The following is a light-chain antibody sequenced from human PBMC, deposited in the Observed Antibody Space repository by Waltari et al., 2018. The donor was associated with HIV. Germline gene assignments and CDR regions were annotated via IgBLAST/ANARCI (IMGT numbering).Light chain of an antibody. V-gene: IGLV1-44*01. CDR3: AAWDDSLNGVV. Sequence: QSVLTQPPSASGTPGQGVTISCSGSTSNIGQNTVNWYQQFPGTAPKLLIYSNDQRPAGVPERFSGSKSGTAASLAISGLQSEDDTDYYCAAWDDSLNGVVFGGGTKLTVL. J-gene: IGLJ2*01. CDR2: SND. CDR1: TSNIGQNT.